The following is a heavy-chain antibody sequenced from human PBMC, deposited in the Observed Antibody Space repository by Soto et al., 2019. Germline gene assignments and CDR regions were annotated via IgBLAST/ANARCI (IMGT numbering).Heavy chain of an antibody. J-gene: IGHJ4*02. V-gene: IGHV1-3*01. CDR3: LGYCSGGSCYSRGY. Sequence: QVQLVQSGAEVKKPGASVKVSCKASGYSFTSHAMHWVRQAPGQRLEWMGWSNAGNGNTKYSQKFQGRVTITRDTSASTAYMELSSLRSEDTAVYYCLGYCSGGSCYSRGYWGQGTLVTVSS. D-gene: IGHD2-15*01. CDR2: SNAGNGNT. CDR1: GYSFTSHA.